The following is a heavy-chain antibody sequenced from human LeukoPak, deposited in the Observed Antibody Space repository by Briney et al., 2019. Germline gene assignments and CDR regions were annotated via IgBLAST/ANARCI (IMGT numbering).Heavy chain of an antibody. Sequence: PGGSLRLSCAASGFTFSSYSMNWVRQAPGKGLEWVSSISSSSSYIYYADPVKGRFTISRDNAKNSLYLQMNSLRAEDTAVYYCARGSRYSSSWYLTPADYWGQGTLVTVSS. CDR1: GFTFSSYS. D-gene: IGHD6-13*01. CDR2: ISSSSSYI. J-gene: IGHJ4*02. CDR3: ARGSRYSSSWYLTPADY. V-gene: IGHV3-21*01.